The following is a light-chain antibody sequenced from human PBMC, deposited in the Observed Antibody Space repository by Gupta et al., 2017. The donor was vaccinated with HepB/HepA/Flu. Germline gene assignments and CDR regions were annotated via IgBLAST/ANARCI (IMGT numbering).Light chain of an antibody. CDR3: MQDTHWPHT. V-gene: IGKV2-30*02. CDR2: KVS. J-gene: IGKJ2*01. CDR1: QSLVHTDGNTY. Sequence: DVVMTQSPLSLPVTLGQPASISCSSSQSLVHTDGNTYLNWFHQGPGQSPRRLIYKVSNRDSGVPDRFSGSGSGTDFTLQISRVEAEDVGVYYCMQDTHWPHTFGQGTKLEIK.